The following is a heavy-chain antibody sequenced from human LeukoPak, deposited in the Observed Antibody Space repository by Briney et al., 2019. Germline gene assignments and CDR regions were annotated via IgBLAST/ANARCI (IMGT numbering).Heavy chain of an antibody. J-gene: IGHJ4*02. V-gene: IGHV4-4*07. CDR3: ARGGTPYYYGSGSHFDY. CDR1: GGSISGYY. CDR2: IYSSGST. Sequence: SETLSLTCTVSGGSISGYYWSWIRQPAGRGLEWIGRIYSSGSTYYNPSLKSRVTMSVDTSKNQFSLKLTSVTAADTAVYYCARGGTPYYYGSGSHFDYWGQGTLVTVSS. D-gene: IGHD3-10*01.